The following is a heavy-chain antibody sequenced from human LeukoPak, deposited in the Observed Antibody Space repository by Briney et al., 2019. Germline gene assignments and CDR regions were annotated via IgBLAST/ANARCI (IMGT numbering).Heavy chain of an antibody. Sequence: PGGSLRLSCAASRFTFRDAWMSWVRQAPGKGLEWVGRIKSKTDGGTTDYAAPVKGRFTISRDDSKNTLYLQMNSLKTEDTAMYYCTTYGGYIAWRWGQGTLVTVSS. CDR1: RFTFRDAW. CDR3: TTYGGYIAWR. V-gene: IGHV3-15*01. J-gene: IGHJ4*02. D-gene: IGHD2-15*01. CDR2: IKSKTDGGTT.